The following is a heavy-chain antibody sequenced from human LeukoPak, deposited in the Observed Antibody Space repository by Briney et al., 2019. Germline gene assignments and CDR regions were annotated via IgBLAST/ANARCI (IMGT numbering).Heavy chain of an antibody. CDR1: GYSISSGYY. Sequence: PSETLSLTCTVSGYSISSGYYWGWIRQPPGKGLEWIGSIYHSGSTYYNPSLKSRVTISVDTSKNQFSLKLSSVTAADTAVYYCASGGIAAAGTFRRGNWFDPWGQGTLVTVSS. CDR3: ASGGIAAAGTFRRGNWFDP. V-gene: IGHV4-38-2*02. J-gene: IGHJ5*02. CDR2: IYHSGST. D-gene: IGHD6-13*01.